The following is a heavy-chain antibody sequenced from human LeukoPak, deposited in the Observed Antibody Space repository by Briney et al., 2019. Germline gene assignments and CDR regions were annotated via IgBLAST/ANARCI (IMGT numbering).Heavy chain of an antibody. CDR1: GGSFSGYY. CDR2: INHSGST. J-gene: IGHJ6*03. CDR3: ARATKVYYYYYMDV. V-gene: IGHV4-34*01. Sequence: SETLSLTCAVYGGSFSGYYWSWIRQPPGKGLEWIGEINHSGSTNYNPSLKSRVTISVDTSKNQFSLKLSSVTAADTAVYYCARATKVYYYYYMDVWGKGTTVTVSS. D-gene: IGHD2-2*01.